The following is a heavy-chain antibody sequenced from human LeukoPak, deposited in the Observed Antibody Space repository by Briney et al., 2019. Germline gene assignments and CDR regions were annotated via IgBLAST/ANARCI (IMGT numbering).Heavy chain of an antibody. CDR1: GFTFSTYA. D-gene: IGHD1-26*01. CDR2: ISYDVSKT. Sequence: GGSLRLSCAASGFTFSTYAMHWVRQAPGKGLEWVAVISYDVSKTYYADSVKGRFTISRDNSMNTLYLQMNSLRAEDTAVYYCARDFSRGSYKGRDYYMDVWGKGTTVTVSS. V-gene: IGHV3-30*04. J-gene: IGHJ6*03. CDR3: ARDFSRGSYKGRDYYMDV.